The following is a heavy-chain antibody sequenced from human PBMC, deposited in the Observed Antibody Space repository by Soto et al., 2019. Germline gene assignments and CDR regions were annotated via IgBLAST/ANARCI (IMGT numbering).Heavy chain of an antibody. D-gene: IGHD1-26*01. Sequence: HPGGSLRLSCAASGFTFSSYGLYWVRQAPGKGLEWVALIWYDGSKKYYADSVRGRFTISRDNSENTLYLQMNSLRAEDTAVYYCARDCSGSYWRLAFDIWGQGTMVTVSS. CDR3: ARDCSGSYWRLAFDI. CDR1: GFTFSSYG. V-gene: IGHV3-33*01. CDR2: IWYDGSKK. J-gene: IGHJ3*02.